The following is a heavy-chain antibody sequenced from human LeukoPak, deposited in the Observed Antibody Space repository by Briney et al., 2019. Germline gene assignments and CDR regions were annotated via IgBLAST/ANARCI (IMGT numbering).Heavy chain of an antibody. J-gene: IGHJ4*02. Sequence: PGGSLRLSCAASGFTFSSYSMNWVRQAPGKGLEWVSSISSSSSYIYYADSVKGRFTISRDNAKNSLYLRMNSLRAEDTAVYYCAREPMTGIDYWGQGTLVTVSS. CDR3: AREPMTGIDY. D-gene: IGHD1-1*01. CDR2: ISSSSSYI. CDR1: GFTFSSYS. V-gene: IGHV3-21*01.